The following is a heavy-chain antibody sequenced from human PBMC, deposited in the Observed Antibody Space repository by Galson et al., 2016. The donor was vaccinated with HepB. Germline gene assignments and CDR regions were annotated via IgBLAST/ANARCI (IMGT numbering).Heavy chain of an antibody. CDR3: AKRHEYCPPVGCSVDY. J-gene: IGHJ4*02. D-gene: IGHD2/OR15-2a*01. CDR2: DSLDGRRK. V-gene: IGHV3-30*18. Sequence: LRLSCAGSGFIFSNYGMRWVRQAPGKGLEWVAADSLDGRRKFYADSVKGRFTISRDNSNNMLFLQMSSLRPDDTAVYYCAKRHEYCPPVGCSVDYWGQGTLVSVSS. CDR1: GFIFSNYG.